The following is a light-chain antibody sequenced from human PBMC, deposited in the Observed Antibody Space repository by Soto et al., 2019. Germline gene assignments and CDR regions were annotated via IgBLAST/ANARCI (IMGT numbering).Light chain of an antibody. V-gene: IGLV2-23*02. CDR2: EVS. J-gene: IGLJ1*01. Sequence: QSVLTQPASVSGSPGQSITISCTGTSSDVGSYNLVSWYQQHPGKAPKLMIYEVSKRPSGVSNRFSGSKSGNTASLTISGLQAEDEADYYCCSYAGSITIYVFGTGTKVTVL. CDR1: SSDVGSYNL. CDR3: CSYAGSITIYV.